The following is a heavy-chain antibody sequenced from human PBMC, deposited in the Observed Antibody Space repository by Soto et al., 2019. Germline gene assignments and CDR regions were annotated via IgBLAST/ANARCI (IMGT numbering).Heavy chain of an antibody. CDR3: APRPPAFGF. D-gene: IGHD6-6*01. CDR1: GYTFTTFG. CDR2: IRTSKGNT. Sequence: QVQLVQSGPEVKKPGAAVKVSCKTSGYTFTTFGISWVRQAPGQGLEWMGGIRTSKGNTNYAQKIPGRVTMSTDTTASTAYMELRSLRSDDKAVYYCAPRPPAFGFWGEGALVTVTS. V-gene: IGHV1-18*01. J-gene: IGHJ4*02.